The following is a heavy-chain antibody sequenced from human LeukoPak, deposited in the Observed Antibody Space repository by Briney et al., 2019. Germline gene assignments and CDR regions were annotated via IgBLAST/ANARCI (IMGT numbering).Heavy chain of an antibody. CDR2: ISSSGSTI. J-gene: IGHJ4*02. CDR1: GFTFSDYY. Sequence: GGSLRLSWAASGFTFSDYYMSWIRQAPGKGLEWVSYISSSGSTIYYADSVKGRFTISRDNAKNSLYLQMNSLRAEDTAVYYCARDTLWVSAGSDYWGQGTLVTVSS. D-gene: IGHD3-16*01. CDR3: ARDTLWVSAGSDY. V-gene: IGHV3-11*04.